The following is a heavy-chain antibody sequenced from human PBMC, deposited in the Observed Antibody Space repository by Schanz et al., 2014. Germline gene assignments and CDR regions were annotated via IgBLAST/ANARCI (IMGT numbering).Heavy chain of an antibody. V-gene: IGHV3-33*01. Sequence: QVQLVESGGGVVQFGRSLRLSCVASGFTFSSYGMHWVRQAPGKGLEWVAVIWYDENNKYYADSVKGRFTMSRDNSKNRLYLQMNSLRAEDTAVYYCARANYRRKINFDYWGRGTLVTVSS. CDR1: GFTFSSYG. J-gene: IGHJ4*02. D-gene: IGHD3-10*01. CDR2: IWYDENNK. CDR3: ARANYRRKINFDY.